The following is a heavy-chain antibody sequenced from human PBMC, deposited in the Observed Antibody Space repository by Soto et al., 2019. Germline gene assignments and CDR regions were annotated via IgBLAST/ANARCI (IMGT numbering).Heavy chain of an antibody. CDR3: VRGASSGYYRIDY. Sequence: DVHLVESGGGLVQPGGSLRLSSAASGFTFSDYWMHWVRQNPGKGLVWVSRISIAGRSTNYADSVKGRFTSSRDNARNTVFLQMNSLSADDTAVYYCVRGASSGYYRIDYWGQGTLVTVSS. J-gene: IGHJ4*02. CDR1: GFTFSDYW. CDR2: ISIAGRST. V-gene: IGHV3-74*01. D-gene: IGHD3-22*01.